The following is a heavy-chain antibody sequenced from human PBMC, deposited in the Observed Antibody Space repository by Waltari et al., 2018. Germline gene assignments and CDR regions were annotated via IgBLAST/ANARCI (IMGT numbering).Heavy chain of an antibody. CDR2: VDPEDGET. Sequence: EVQLVQSGAEVKKPGATVKISCKASGYTFTDYYMHWVQQAPGKGLEWMGRVDPEDGETIYAEKFKGRVTITADTSTDTAYMELSSLRSEYTAVYYWATPAYSRFYYFDYWGQGTLVTVSS. J-gene: IGHJ4*02. D-gene: IGHD6-13*01. V-gene: IGHV1-69-2*01. CDR3: ATPAYSRFYYFDY. CDR1: GYTFTDYY.